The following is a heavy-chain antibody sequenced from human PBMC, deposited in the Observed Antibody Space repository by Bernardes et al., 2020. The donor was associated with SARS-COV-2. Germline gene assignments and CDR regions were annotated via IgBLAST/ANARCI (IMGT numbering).Heavy chain of an antibody. CDR3: AKGRDSGYLVPFDY. D-gene: IGHD3-22*01. Sequence: WGSLRLSCAASGFTFSSYALSWVRQAPGKGLEWIAGISGSGDRTNYAAPEKRRFTISRDTSKSTLYLQMNSLRAEETAVYYCAKGRDSGYLVPFDYWGQGTLVTVSS. CDR1: GFTFSSYA. V-gene: IGHV3-23*01. J-gene: IGHJ4*02. CDR2: ISGSGDRT.